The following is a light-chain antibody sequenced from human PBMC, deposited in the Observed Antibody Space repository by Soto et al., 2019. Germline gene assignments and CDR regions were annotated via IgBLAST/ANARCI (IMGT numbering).Light chain of an antibody. Sequence: EIVLTQSPATLSLSPGKRATLSCRASQSVSSYLAWYPQKPDQAPRLLIYDASNRATGIPARFSGGGSGTDFALTISSLEHEDFAVYYCQQRFNWPRFTFGQGTKLELK. J-gene: IGKJ2*01. CDR3: QQRFNWPRFT. V-gene: IGKV3-11*01. CDR2: DAS. CDR1: QSVSSY.